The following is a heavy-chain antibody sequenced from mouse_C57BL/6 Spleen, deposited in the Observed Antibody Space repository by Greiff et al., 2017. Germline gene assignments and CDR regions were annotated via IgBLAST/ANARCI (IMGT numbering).Heavy chain of an antibody. CDR1: GFNIKDDY. CDR3: TTGAGAY. CDR2: IDPENGDT. J-gene: IGHJ3*01. V-gene: IGHV14-4*01. Sequence: EVQGVESGAELVRPGASVKLSCAASGFNIKDDYMHWVKQRPEQGLEWIGWIDPENGDTEYASKFQGKATITADTSSNTAYLQLSSLTCADTAVYYCTTGAGAYWGQGTLVTVSA.